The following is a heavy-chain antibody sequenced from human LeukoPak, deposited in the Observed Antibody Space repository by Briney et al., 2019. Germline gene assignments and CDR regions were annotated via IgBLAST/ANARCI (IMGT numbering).Heavy chain of an antibody. Sequence: GGSLRLSCAASGFTFSSYSMHWVRQAPGKGLEWVAFIRYDGSNKYYADSVKGRFTISRDNSKNTLYLQMNSLRAEDTAVYYCAKDLLIPTTFAFDIWGQGTMVTVSS. J-gene: IGHJ3*02. CDR1: GFTFSSYS. D-gene: IGHD2/OR15-2a*01. CDR2: IRYDGSNK. V-gene: IGHV3-30*02. CDR3: AKDLLIPTTFAFDI.